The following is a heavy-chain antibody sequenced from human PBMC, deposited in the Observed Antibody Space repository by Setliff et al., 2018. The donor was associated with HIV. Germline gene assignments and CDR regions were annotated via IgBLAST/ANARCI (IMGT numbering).Heavy chain of an antibody. V-gene: IGHV3-48*01. CDR3: ARDPDYGDFIALDI. Sequence: GGSLRLSCAASGFTFSSYSMNWVRQAPGKGLEWGSYISSYRTSMTHYADSVKGRFTVSRDDAKNSLYLQMNNLRAEDTAVYFCARDPDYGDFIALDIWGQGTMVTISS. J-gene: IGHJ3*02. D-gene: IGHD4-17*01. CDR1: GFTFSSYS. CDR2: ISSYRTSMT.